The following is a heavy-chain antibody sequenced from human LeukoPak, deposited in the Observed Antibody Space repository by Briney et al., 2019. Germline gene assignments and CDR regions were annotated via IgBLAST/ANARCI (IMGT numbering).Heavy chain of an antibody. Sequence: GGSLRLSCAASGFTFSSYSMNWVRLAPGKGLEWVSAISGSGGSTYYADSVKGRFTISRDNSKNTLYLQMNSLRAEDTAVYYCARDLSPSMDTAMVKYAFDIWGQGTMVTVSS. J-gene: IGHJ3*02. CDR2: ISGSGGST. CDR1: GFTFSSYS. V-gene: IGHV3-23*01. CDR3: ARDLSPSMDTAMVKYAFDI. D-gene: IGHD5-18*01.